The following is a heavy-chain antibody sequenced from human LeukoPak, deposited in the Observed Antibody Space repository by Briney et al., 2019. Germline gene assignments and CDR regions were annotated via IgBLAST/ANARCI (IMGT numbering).Heavy chain of an antibody. CDR3: AKTDY. J-gene: IGHJ4*02. CDR2: ISGSGDST. CDR1: GFTFSNYA. V-gene: IGHV3-23*01. Sequence: PGGSLRLSCTASGFTFSNYAMSWVRQAPGKGLEWISAISGSGDSTHYADSVKGRFTVSRDNSKNTPFLQMHSLTAEDTAVYCAKTDYWGQGTLVTVSS.